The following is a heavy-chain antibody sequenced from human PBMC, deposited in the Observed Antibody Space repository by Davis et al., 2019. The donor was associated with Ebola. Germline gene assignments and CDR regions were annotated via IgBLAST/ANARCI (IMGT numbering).Heavy chain of an antibody. CDR2: ISSSSSYI. CDR1: GFTFSSYS. Sequence: GESLKISCAASGFTFSSYSMNWVRQAPGKGLEWVSSISSSSSYIYYADSVKGRFTISRDNAKHSLYLQMNSLRAEDTAMYFCRRDFIVDINGNPDFDYWGQGTLVTVSS. CDR3: RRDFIVDINGNPDFDY. D-gene: IGHD2-15*01. J-gene: IGHJ4*02. V-gene: IGHV3-21*06.